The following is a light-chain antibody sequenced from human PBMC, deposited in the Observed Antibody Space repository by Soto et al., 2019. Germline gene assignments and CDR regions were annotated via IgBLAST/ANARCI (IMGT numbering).Light chain of an antibody. V-gene: IGKV1-5*03. Sequence: DIQMTQSPSTLSASVGDRVTITCRASQSISSWLAWYQQKPGTAPKLLIYKASTLQSGVPSRFSGSGSGTEFTLTISSLQPDGSATYYCQQYNDNWTFGQGTKVEIK. J-gene: IGKJ1*01. CDR2: KAS. CDR1: QSISSW. CDR3: QQYNDNWT.